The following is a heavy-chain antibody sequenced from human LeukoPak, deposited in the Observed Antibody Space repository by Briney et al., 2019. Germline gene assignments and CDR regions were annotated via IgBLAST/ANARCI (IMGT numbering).Heavy chain of an antibody. D-gene: IGHD2-2*01. CDR2: IHSTDGT. CDR1: GVSRRNDY. J-gene: IGHJ6*02. V-gene: IGHV4-59*01. CDR3: ARGGLVHFYSYAYYSQL. Sequence: SETLFLSGLFSGVSRRNDYWTSVRQAPGKGLEWIGYIHSTDGTNYSPSLNSRITISLDKSKMQFSLRLTSVTAADTAVYYCARGGLVHFYSYAYYSQLWGRGTTVTVSS.